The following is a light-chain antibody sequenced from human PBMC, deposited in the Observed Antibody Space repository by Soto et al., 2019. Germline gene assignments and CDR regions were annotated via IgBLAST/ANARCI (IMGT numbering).Light chain of an antibody. Sequence: EIVLTQSPGTLSLSPVERATLSCRASQSLSSGYLAWYQQKPGQAPRLLIYGASSRATGILDRFSGSGSGTDFTLTISRLEPEDFAVYYCQQYGSSPLTFGGGTKVDIK. CDR1: QSLSSGY. V-gene: IGKV3-20*01. J-gene: IGKJ4*01. CDR2: GAS. CDR3: QQYGSSPLT.